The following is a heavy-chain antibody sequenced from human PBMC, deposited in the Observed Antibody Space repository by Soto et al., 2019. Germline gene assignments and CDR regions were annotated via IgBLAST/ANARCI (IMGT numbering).Heavy chain of an antibody. Sequence: ASVNVSCNASGNTFTNFGFTGVRQAPGQGLEWMGWISAYTDDPNYSQNVKGRVTMTRDTSPSTPYLGRRSLTSDDTAVFYCARVIPGDEAWFDPWGEETLVTVCS. CDR2: ISAYTDDP. CDR3: ARVIPGDEAWFDP. V-gene: IGHV1-18*01. D-gene: IGHD2-2*01. J-gene: IGHJ5*02. CDR1: GNTFTNFG.